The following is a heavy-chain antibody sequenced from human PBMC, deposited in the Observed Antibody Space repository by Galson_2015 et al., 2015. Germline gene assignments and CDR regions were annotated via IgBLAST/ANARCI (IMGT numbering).Heavy chain of an antibody. Sequence: SLRLSCAASGFTFSDYYMSWIRQAPGKGLEWVSYISSSSSYTNYADSVKGRFTISRDNAKNSLYLQMNSLRAEDTAVYYCARVPTVTRYYFDYWGQGTLVTVSS. CDR3: ARVPTVTRYYFDY. CDR2: ISSSSSYT. V-gene: IGHV3-11*05. J-gene: IGHJ4*02. D-gene: IGHD4-17*01. CDR1: GFTFSDYY.